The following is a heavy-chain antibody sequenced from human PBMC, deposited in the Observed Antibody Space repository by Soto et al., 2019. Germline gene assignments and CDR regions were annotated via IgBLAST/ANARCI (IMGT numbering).Heavy chain of an antibody. V-gene: IGHV1-58*02. CDR2: IVVGSGNT. CDR3: AADFLYGSGNYYYMDV. CDR1: GFTYTSSA. Sequence: SVKVSCKASGFTYTSSAMQWVRQARGQRLEWIGWIVVGSGNTNYAQKFQERVTITRDMSTSTAYMELSSLRSEDTAVYYCAADFLYGSGNYYYMDVWGKGTTVTVSS. J-gene: IGHJ6*03. D-gene: IGHD3-10*01.